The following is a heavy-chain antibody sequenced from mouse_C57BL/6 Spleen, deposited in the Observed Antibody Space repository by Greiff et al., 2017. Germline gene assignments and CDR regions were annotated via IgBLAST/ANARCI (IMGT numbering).Heavy chain of an antibody. CDR3: ARGYYYGSSPFYAMDY. D-gene: IGHD1-1*01. J-gene: IGHJ4*01. V-gene: IGHV1-52*01. CDR2: IDPSNSET. CDR1: GYTFTSYW. Sequence: QVQLQQPGAELVRPGSSVKLSCKASGYTFTSYWMHWVKQRPIQGLEWIGNIDPSNSETHYNQKFKDKATLTVDKSSSTAYMQLSSLTSEDSAVYYSARGYYYGSSPFYAMDYWGQGTSVTVSS.